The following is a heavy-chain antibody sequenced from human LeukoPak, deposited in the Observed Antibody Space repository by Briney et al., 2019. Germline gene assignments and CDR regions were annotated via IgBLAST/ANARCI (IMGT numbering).Heavy chain of an antibody. D-gene: IGHD2-15*01. CDR3: ARDRARYCSGGSCRKNWFDP. CDR2: ISPNSGGT. V-gene: IGHV1-2*04. J-gene: IGHJ5*02. CDR1: GYTFTGYY. Sequence: ASVKVSCKASGYTFTGYYMHWVRQAPGQGLEWMGWISPNSGGTNYAQKFQGWVTMTRDTSISTAYMELSRLRSDDTAVYYCARDRARYCSGGSCRKNWFDPWGQGTLVTVSS.